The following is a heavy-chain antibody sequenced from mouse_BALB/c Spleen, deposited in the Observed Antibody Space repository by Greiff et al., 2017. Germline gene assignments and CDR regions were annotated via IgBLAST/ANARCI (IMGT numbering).Heavy chain of an antibody. CDR1: GFNFKDYY. CDR3: ASRYGSSSMFAY. D-gene: IGHD1-1*01. J-gene: IGHJ3*01. Sequence: VQLQQSGAELVRPGASVKLSCTASGFNFKDYYMHWVKQRPEQGLEWIGMIHPTDSETRLNQKFKDKATLTVDKSSSTAYMQLSSPTSEDSAVYYFASRYGSSSMFAYWGQGTLVTVSA. CDR2: IHPTDSET. V-gene: IGHV14-1*01.